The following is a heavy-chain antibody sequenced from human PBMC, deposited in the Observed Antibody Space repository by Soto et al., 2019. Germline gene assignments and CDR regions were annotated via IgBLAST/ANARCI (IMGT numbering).Heavy chain of an antibody. J-gene: IGHJ3*02. D-gene: IGHD3-9*01. CDR2: IGSSSSYT. V-gene: IGHV3-11*05. Sequence: QVQLVESGGGLVKPGGSLRLSCAVSGFTFSDYYMSWIRQAPGKGLEWVSYIGSSSSYTNYADSVKGRFTISRDNAKNSLYLQMNSLRAEDTAVYYCARDADILTGSDAFDIWGQGTMVTVSS. CDR3: ARDADILTGSDAFDI. CDR1: GFTFSDYY.